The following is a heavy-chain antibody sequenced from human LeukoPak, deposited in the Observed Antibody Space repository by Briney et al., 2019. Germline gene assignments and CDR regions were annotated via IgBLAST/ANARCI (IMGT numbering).Heavy chain of an antibody. CDR1: GFIFRNYA. V-gene: IGHV3-23*01. J-gene: IGHJ4*02. CDR2: ISDNGGGT. D-gene: IGHD4/OR15-4a*01. Sequence: GGSLRLSCVASGFIFRNYAMSWVRRAPGEGLEWVSGISDNGGGTYYADSLKGPFTISRDNSKNMLYLQMNSLRAEDTAVYYCAKESGALGAPLYDYWGRGILVTASS. CDR3: AKESGALGAPLYDY.